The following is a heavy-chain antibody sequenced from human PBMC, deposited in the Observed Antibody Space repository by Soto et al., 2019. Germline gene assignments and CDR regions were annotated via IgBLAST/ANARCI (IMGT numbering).Heavy chain of an antibody. J-gene: IGHJ5*02. CDR3: ARDPLPYYYGSGRNWFDP. CDR2: IIPIFGTA. D-gene: IGHD3-10*01. CDR1: GGTFSSYA. Sequence: EASVKVSCKASGGTFSSYAISWVRQAPGQGLEWMGGIIPIFGTANYAQKFQGRVTITADESTSTAYMELSSLRSEDTAVYYCARDPLPYYYGSGRNWFDPWGQGTLVTVSS. V-gene: IGHV1-69*13.